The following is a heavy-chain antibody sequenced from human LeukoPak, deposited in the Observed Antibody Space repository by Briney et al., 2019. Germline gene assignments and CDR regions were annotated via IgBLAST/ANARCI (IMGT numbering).Heavy chain of an antibody. CDR1: GFTFSSYS. CDR2: ISSSSSTI. CDR3: AAAGYSSRRISIAIRHHDY. Sequence: GGSLRLSCAASGFTFSSYSMNWVRQAPGKGLEWVSYISSSSSTIYYADSVKGRFTISRDNAKNSLYLQMNSLRAEDTAVYYCAAAGYSSRRISIAIRHHDYWGQGTLVTVSS. D-gene: IGHD6-13*01. V-gene: IGHV3-48*04. J-gene: IGHJ4*02.